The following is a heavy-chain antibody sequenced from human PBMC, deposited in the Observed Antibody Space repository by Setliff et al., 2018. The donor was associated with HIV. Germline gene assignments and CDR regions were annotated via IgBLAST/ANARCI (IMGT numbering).Heavy chain of an antibody. CDR1: GDSMRNYY. CDR2: IFPSGTT. V-gene: IGHV4-4*07. CDR3: ARCITSVGTRWFDP. Sequence: SETLSLTCTVSGDSMRNYYWSWLRQPAGKGLEWIGRIFPSGTTDYNPSLKSRVTMSIDTSTNQFSLKLRSVTAADTAVYYCARCITSVGTRWFDPWGQGTLVTVSS. J-gene: IGHJ5*02.